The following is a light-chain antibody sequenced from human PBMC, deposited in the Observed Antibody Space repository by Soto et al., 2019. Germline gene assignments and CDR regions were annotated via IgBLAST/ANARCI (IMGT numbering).Light chain of an antibody. CDR1: QSVSSY. J-gene: IGKJ1*01. CDR3: QQRGNWPLT. V-gene: IGKV3-11*01. Sequence: EIVLTQSPATLSLSPGERATLSCRASQSVSSYFAWYQQKPGQAPRLLIYDASNRATGIPARFSGSGSGTDFTLTISRLAPEDFAVYYCQQRGNWPLTFGQGTKVEIK. CDR2: DAS.